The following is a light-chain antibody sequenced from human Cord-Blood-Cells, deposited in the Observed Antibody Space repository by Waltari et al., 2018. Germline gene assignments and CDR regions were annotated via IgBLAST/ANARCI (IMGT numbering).Light chain of an antibody. CDR2: GNS. Sequence: SVLTQPPSVSGAPAPRVSISCTGISSNIGAGYDVPWYQQLPGTAPKLHIYGNSQRPAGVPDRFSGSKSGTSASVAITGLQAEDEADYYCQSYDSRLSGSKVFGGGTKLTVL. J-gene: IGLJ3*02. CDR3: QSYDSRLSGSKV. V-gene: IGLV1-40*01. CDR1: SSNIGAGYD.